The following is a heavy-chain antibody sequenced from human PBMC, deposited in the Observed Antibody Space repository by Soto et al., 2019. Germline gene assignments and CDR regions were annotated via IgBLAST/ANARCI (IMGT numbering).Heavy chain of an antibody. Sequence: QVQLVQSGAEVKKPGASVKVSCRPSGYTFTAYYIHWVRQAPGQGLEWMGWVDRNSGGTRDAQNFQGRVTMTRDTSTSTVYMGLNWLRSDDTALYYCARDNYGPLDYWGQGTLVTVSS. D-gene: IGHD3-10*01. CDR2: VDRNSGGT. CDR1: GYTFTAYY. CDR3: ARDNYGPLDY. J-gene: IGHJ4*02. V-gene: IGHV1-2*02.